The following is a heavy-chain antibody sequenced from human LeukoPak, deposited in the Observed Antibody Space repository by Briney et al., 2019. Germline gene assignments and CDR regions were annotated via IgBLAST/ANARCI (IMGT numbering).Heavy chain of an antibody. CDR1: GFTFRSHG. Sequence: GGSLRLSCAAPGFTFRSHGMHWVRPAPGKGLEWVAFISYDGSNKYYADSVKGRFTTSRDNSQNTVYLQMNSLRVEDTALYYCARKLYSESSWVLGAFDLWGQGTMVIVSS. CDR3: ARKLYSESSWVLGAFDL. D-gene: IGHD6-13*01. V-gene: IGHV3-30*03. CDR2: ISYDGSNK. J-gene: IGHJ3*01.